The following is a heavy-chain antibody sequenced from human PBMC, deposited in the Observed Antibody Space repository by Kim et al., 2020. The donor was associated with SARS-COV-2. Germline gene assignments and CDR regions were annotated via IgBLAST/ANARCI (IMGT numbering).Heavy chain of an antibody. Sequence: SVKVSCKASGGTFSSYAISWVRQAPGQGLEWMGGIIPIFGTANYAQKFQGRVTITADESTSTAYMELSSLRSEDTAVYYCARADPGGKSGSYEGVPDYWGQGTLVTVSS. V-gene: IGHV1-69*13. D-gene: IGHD1-26*01. J-gene: IGHJ4*02. CDR3: ARADPGGKSGSYEGVPDY. CDR2: IIPIFGTA. CDR1: GGTFSSYA.